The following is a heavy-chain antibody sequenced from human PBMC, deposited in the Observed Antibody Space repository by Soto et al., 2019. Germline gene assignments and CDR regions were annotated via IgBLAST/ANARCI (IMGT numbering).Heavy chain of an antibody. CDR1: GGSISSYY. CDR3: ARLLQSDYYGMDV. D-gene: IGHD4-4*01. V-gene: IGHV4-59*01. CDR2: IYYSGST. Sequence: SETLSLTCTVSGGSISSYYWSWIRQPPGKGLEWIGYIYYSGSTNYNPSLKSRVTISVDTSKNQFSLKLSSVTAADTAVYYCARLLQSDYYGMDVWGQGTTVTAP. J-gene: IGHJ6*02.